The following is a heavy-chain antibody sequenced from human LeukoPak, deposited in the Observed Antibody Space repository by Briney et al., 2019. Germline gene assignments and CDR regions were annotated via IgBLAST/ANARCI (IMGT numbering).Heavy chain of an antibody. D-gene: IGHD3-9*01. J-gene: IGHJ4*02. CDR3: AKDPARLDWLLYGGFGIPRD. CDR2: IRYDGSNK. V-gene: IGHV3-30*02. Sequence: PGGSLRLSCTASGYTFSSYGRHWVRQAPGKGLEWGAFIRYDGSNKYYADSVKGRFTISRDNSKNTLYLQMNSLRAEDTAVYYCAKDPARLDWLLYGGFGIPRDWGQGTLVTVSS. CDR1: GYTFSSYG.